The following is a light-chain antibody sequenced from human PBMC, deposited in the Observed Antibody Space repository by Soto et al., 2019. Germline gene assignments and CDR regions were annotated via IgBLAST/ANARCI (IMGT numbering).Light chain of an antibody. CDR3: QQYNNWLIT. Sequence: ERVMTQSPATLSVSAWARATLSFIASQSCSSNLAWYQQKPGQAPRLLIYGASTRATGIPARFSGSGSGTEFTLTISSLESEDFAVYYCQQYNNWLITFGQGTRLEIK. J-gene: IGKJ5*01. CDR1: QSCSSN. V-gene: IGKV3-15*01. CDR2: GAS.